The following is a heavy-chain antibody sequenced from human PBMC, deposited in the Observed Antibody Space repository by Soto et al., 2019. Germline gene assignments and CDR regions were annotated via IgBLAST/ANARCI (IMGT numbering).Heavy chain of an antibody. CDR3: ARVSIVVVTAIARNPYYFDY. D-gene: IGHD2-21*02. V-gene: IGHV1-46*01. Sequence: ASVKVSCKASGYTFTSYYMHWVRQAPGQGLEWMGIINPSGGSTSYAQKFQGRVTMTRDTSTSTVYMELSSLRSEDTAVYYCARVSIVVVTAIARNPYYFDYWGQGTLATVSS. J-gene: IGHJ4*02. CDR2: INPSGGST. CDR1: GYTFTSYY.